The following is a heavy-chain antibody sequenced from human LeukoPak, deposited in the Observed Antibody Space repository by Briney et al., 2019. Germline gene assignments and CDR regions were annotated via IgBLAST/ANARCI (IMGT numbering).Heavy chain of an antibody. D-gene: IGHD3-22*01. CDR3: ARGHSSGYYLDY. CDR2: INHSGST. V-gene: IGHV4-34*01. Sequence: SETLSLSCAVYGGSFSGYYWSWIRQPPGKGLEWIGEINHSGSTNYNPSLKSRVTISVDTSKNQFSLKLSSVTAADTAVYYCARGHSSGYYLDYWGQGTLVTVSS. J-gene: IGHJ4*02. CDR1: GGSFSGYY.